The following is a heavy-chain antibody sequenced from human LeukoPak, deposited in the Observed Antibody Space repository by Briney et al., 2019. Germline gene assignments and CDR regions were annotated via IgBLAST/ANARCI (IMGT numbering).Heavy chain of an antibody. J-gene: IGHJ4*02. V-gene: IGHV3-23*01. Sequence: GGSLRLSCAASGFTFSNSAMSWVRQAPGKGLEGVSVISGRGDNTYYADSVKGRFTISRDNPKNTLYLQMSSLSAEDTAVYFCAKHEGVISDYFDYWGQGTLVTVSS. D-gene: IGHD2-21*01. CDR3: AKHEGVISDYFDY. CDR1: GFTFSNSA. CDR2: ISGRGDNT.